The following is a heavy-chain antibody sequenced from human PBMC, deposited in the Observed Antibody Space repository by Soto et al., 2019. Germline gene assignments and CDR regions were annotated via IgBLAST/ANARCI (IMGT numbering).Heavy chain of an antibody. V-gene: IGHV4-59*12. CDR2: IYYSGTT. J-gene: IGHJ6*03. D-gene: IGHD2-2*01. CDR1: GGSISGYY. CDR3: ASTVVVPAAMNGYYYMDV. Sequence: SETLSLTCTVSGGSISGYYWSWIRQPPGKGLQWIGYIYYSGTTNYNPSLKSRVTMSVDTSKNQFSLRLSSVTAADTAVYYCASTVVVPAAMNGYYYMDVWGKGTTVTVSS.